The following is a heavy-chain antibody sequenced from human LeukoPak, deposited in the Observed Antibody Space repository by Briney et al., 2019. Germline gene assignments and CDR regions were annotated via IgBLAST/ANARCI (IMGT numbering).Heavy chain of an antibody. Sequence: SETLSLTCTVSGGSISSGGYYWSWIRQPPGKGLEWIGYIYHSGSTYYNPSLKSRVTISVDRSKNQFSLKLSSVTAADTAVYYCARASLICSSGWPRSDAFDIWGQGTMVTVSS. CDR1: GGSISSGGYY. V-gene: IGHV4-30-2*01. J-gene: IGHJ3*02. CDR3: ARASLICSSGWPRSDAFDI. D-gene: IGHD6-19*01. CDR2: IYHSGST.